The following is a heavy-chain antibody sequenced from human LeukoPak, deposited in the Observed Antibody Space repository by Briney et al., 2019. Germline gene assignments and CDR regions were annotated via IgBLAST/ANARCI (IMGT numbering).Heavy chain of an antibody. J-gene: IGHJ1*01. Sequence: GASVHVSCKSSGGTFSSYAISWVGQAAGQGLEWMGSIIPILGIANYAQKFQGRVTITADKSTSTAYMELSSLRSEDTAVYYCARERGYCSGGSCYYAEYFQHWGQGTLVTVSS. CDR2: IIPILGIA. D-gene: IGHD2-15*01. CDR3: ARERGYCSGGSCYYAEYFQH. CDR1: GGTFSSYA. V-gene: IGHV1-69*04.